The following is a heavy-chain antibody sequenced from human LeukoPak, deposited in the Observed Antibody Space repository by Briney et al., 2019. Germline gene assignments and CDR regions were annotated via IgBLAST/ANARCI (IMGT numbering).Heavy chain of an antibody. J-gene: IGHJ4*02. V-gene: IGHV4-30-2*01. Sequence: SQTLSLTCTVSGGSISSGGYYWSWLRQPPGKGLEWIGYIYHSGSTYYNPSLKSRVTISVDRSKNQFSLKLSSVTAADTAVYYCARFGLTGAFDYWGQGTLVTVSS. CDR2: IYHSGST. D-gene: IGHD7-27*01. CDR3: ARFGLTGAFDY. CDR1: GGSISSGGYY.